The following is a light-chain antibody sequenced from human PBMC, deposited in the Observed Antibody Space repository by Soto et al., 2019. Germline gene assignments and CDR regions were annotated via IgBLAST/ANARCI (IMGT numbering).Light chain of an antibody. CDR3: GSWDSSLRAYV. CDR2: DDN. CDR1: SSNIGGNS. Sequence: QSALTQPPSVSAAPGQKVTISCSGSSSNIGGNSVSWYQQLPGTAPKLLIYDDNKRPSGIPDRFSGSKSGTSATLGITGFQTGDGADYYCGSWDSSLRAYVFGTGTKVTVL. V-gene: IGLV1-51*01. J-gene: IGLJ1*01.